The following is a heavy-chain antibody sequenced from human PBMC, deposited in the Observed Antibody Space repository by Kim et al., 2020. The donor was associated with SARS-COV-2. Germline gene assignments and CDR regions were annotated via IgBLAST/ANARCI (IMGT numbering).Heavy chain of an antibody. CDR2: IYYSGST. Sequence: SETLSLTCTVSGGSVSSGSYYWSWIRQPPGKGLEWIGYIYYSGSTNYNPSLKSRVTISVDTSKNQFSLKLSSVTAADTAVYYCAAEWLSISSIHNWFDPWGQGTLVTVSS. CDR3: AAEWLSISSIHNWFDP. J-gene: IGHJ5*02. CDR1: GGSVSSGSYY. D-gene: IGHD3-3*01. V-gene: IGHV4-61*01.